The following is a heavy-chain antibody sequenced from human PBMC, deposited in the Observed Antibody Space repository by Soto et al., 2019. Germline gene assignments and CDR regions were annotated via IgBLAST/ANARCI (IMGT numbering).Heavy chain of an antibody. Sequence: ASVKVSCKASGYRFTGYGLHWVRQAPGQGLQWMGWINPKSGATNYAQKLQGRVTMTTDTSTSTAYMEQRSLRSDDTAVYYCARDRGYCSSTSCYTLWWDPLYGMDVWGQGTTVTVSS. CDR3: ARDRGYCSSTSCYTLWWDPLYGMDV. J-gene: IGHJ6*02. CDR1: GYRFTGYG. D-gene: IGHD2-2*02. CDR2: INPKSGAT. V-gene: IGHV1-18*04.